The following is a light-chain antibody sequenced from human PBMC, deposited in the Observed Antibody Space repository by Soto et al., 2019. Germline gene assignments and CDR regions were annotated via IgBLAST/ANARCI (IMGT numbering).Light chain of an antibody. V-gene: IGKV2-28*01. Sequence: DIVMTQSPLSLPVTPGEPASISCRSSQSLLYSNGYNYLDWYLQKPGQSPQLLIYLGSNRASGVPDRFSGSGSGTDFTLKISRVEAEDVGVYYCMQGLPTPLTFGPGTKVDIK. J-gene: IGKJ3*01. CDR3: MQGLPTPLT. CDR1: QSLLYSNGYNY. CDR2: LGS.